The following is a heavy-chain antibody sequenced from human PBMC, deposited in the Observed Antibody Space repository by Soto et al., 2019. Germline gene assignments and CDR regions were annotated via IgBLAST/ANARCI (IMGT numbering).Heavy chain of an antibody. Sequence: QVQLQESGPRLVKPAETLSLTCTVSGGSIRSSSYYWVWIRQPPGKGLEWIGSVFYNGHTYYSPSLKSRITISVDTSQNQFSLRLYSVTAAETALCHCARFPDWGSGTDWCQGMPVTVSS. V-gene: IGHV4-39*01. J-gene: IGHJ4*02. CDR1: GGSIRSSSYY. D-gene: IGHD3-10*01. CDR3: ARFPDWGSGTD. CDR2: VFYNGHT.